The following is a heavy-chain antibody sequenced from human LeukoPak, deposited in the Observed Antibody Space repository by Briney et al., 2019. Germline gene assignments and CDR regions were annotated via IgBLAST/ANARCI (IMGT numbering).Heavy chain of an antibody. Sequence: ASVKVSCKASGYTFTSYDINWVRQATGQGLEWMGWMNPNSGNTGYAQKFQGRVTITRNTSISTAYRVLSSLRSEDTAVYYCERGRGSCDYWGQGTLVTVSS. CDR3: ERGRGSCDY. CDR2: MNPNSGNT. D-gene: IGHD2-15*01. J-gene: IGHJ4*02. V-gene: IGHV1-8*03. CDR1: GYTFTSYD.